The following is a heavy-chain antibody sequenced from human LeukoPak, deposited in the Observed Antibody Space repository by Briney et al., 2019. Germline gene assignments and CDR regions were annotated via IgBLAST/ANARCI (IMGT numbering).Heavy chain of an antibody. J-gene: IGHJ4*02. CDR3: ARSFAY. CDR1: GFTFSSYG. V-gene: IGHV3-48*04. CDR2: ISGSGSTI. Sequence: GGSLRLSCAASGFTFSSYGMSWVRQAPGKGLEWVSAISGSGSTIYYADSVKGRFTISRDNAKNSLYLQMNSLRAEDTAVYYCARSFAYWGQGTLVTVSS.